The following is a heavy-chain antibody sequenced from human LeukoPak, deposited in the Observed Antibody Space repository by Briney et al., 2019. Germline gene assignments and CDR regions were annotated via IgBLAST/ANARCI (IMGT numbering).Heavy chain of an antibody. V-gene: IGHV3-30*02. CDR1: GFTFSSYG. CDR2: IRYDGSNK. Sequence: GGTLRLSCAASGFTFSSYGMHWVRQAPGKGLEWVAFIRYDGSNKYYADSVKGRFTISRDNSKNTLYLQMNSLRAEDTAVYYCAKGYCSSTSCYSDWGQGTLVTVSS. D-gene: IGHD2-2*02. J-gene: IGHJ4*02. CDR3: AKGYCSSTSCYSD.